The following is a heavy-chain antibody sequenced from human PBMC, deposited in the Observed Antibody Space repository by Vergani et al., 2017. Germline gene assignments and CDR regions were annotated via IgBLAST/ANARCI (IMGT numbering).Heavy chain of an antibody. V-gene: IGHV1-69*04. CDR3: ARDSYYEGEDY. D-gene: IGHD1-26*01. J-gene: IGHJ4*02. CDR1: GYTFTSYG. Sequence: QVQLVQSGAEVKKPGASVKVSCKASGYTFTSYGISWVRQAPGQGLEWMGRIIPILGIANYAQKFQGRVTITADKSTSTAYMELSSLRSEDTAVYYCARDSYYEGEDYWGQGTLVTVSS. CDR2: IIPILGIA.